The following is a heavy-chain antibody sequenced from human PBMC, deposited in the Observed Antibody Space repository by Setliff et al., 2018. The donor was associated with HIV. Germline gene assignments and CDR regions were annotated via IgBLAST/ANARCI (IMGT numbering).Heavy chain of an antibody. V-gene: IGHV4-4*07. Sequence: PSETLSLTCTVSGGSISRFYWSWVRQPAGKGLEWIGRLYVSGDTNYNPSLKSRVTMSLDTSKKHFSLNLKSVTAADTAVYYCALTGHRLLRGYMDVWGKGTTVTAP. CDR2: LYVSGDT. D-gene: IGHD2-15*01. J-gene: IGHJ6*03. CDR1: GGSISRFY. CDR3: ALTGHRLLRGYMDV.